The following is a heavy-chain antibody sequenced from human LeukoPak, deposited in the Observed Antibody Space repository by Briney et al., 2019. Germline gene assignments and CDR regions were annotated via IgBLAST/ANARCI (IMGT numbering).Heavy chain of an antibody. CDR2: INHSGST. V-gene: IGHV4-34*01. D-gene: IGHD6-25*01. CDR3: ARSGHDY. J-gene: IGHJ4*02. CDR1: GFTFSNAY. Sequence: GSLRLSCAASGFTFSNAYMNWVRQAPGKGLEWIGEINHSGSTNYNPSLKSRVTISVDTSKNQFSLKLSSVTAADTAVYYCARSGHDYWGQGTLVTVSS.